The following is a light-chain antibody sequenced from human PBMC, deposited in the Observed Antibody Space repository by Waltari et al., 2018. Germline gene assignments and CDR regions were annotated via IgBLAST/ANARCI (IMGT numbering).Light chain of an antibody. CDR1: SGDIGNYKF. CDR2: DVS. J-gene: IGLJ3*02. CDR3: SSYTTTSSWV. V-gene: IGLV2-14*01. Sequence: QSALTQPASVSGSPGQSITISFTGTSGDIGNYKFVSWYQQEPGRAPKLIVYDVSQRPSGVSNRFSGSKSGNTASLTISGLQAEDEADYYCSSYTTTSSWVFGGGTKLTVL.